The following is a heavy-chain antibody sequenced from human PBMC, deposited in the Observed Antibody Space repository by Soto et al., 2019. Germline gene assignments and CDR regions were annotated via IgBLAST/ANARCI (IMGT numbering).Heavy chain of an antibody. D-gene: IGHD1-26*01. V-gene: IGHV4-4*02. CDR3: ARVYGGSYSDS. J-gene: IGHJ4*02. Sequence: SETLSLTCAVSGGSISSNNWWSWVRQPPGKGLEWIGEIFHSGSTYYSPSLKSRVTISVDKSKKYFSLNLTSVTAADTAVYYCARVYGGSYSDSWGQGTLVT. CDR2: IFHSGST. CDR1: GGSISSNNW.